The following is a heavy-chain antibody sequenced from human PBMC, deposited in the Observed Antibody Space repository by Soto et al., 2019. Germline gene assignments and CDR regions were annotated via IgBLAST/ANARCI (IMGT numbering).Heavy chain of an antibody. CDR3: ARTTYYYDSSGSY. V-gene: IGHV1-69*02. CDR1: GGTFSSYT. J-gene: IGHJ4*02. CDR2: IIPILGIA. D-gene: IGHD3-22*01. Sequence: ASVKVSCKASGGTFSSYTISWVRQAPGQGLEWMGRIIPILGIANYAQKFQGRVTITADKSTSTAYMELSSLRSEDTAVYYCARTTYYYDSSGSYWGQGTLVTVSS.